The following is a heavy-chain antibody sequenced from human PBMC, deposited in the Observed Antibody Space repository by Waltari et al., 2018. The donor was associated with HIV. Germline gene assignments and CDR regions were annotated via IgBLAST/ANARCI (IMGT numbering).Heavy chain of an antibody. J-gene: IGHJ3*02. CDR3: AREYCSSTSCSPNGRLGAFDI. CDR2: IYTSGST. V-gene: IGHV4-4*07. Sequence: QVQLRESGPGLVKASETLSLTCTVSGGSISSYYWSWIRQPAGKGLEWIGRIYTSGSTNYNSSLKDRVTMSIDTSKNQFFLKLSSVTAADTAVYYCAREYCSSTSCSPNGRLGAFDIWGQGTMVTVSS. D-gene: IGHD2-2*01. CDR1: GGSISSYY.